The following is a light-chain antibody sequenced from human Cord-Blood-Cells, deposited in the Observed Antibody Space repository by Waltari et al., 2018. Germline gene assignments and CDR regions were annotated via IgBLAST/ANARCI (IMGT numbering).Light chain of an antibody. V-gene: IGLV2-14*01. CDR2: DVS. CDR3: SSYTSSSTYV. CDR1: SSNDGAYNP. Sequence: HSALTQSASVSGSPGQSITISCPGTSSNDGAYNPVPWYQQHPGKAPKLMIYDVSNRPSGVSNRFSGSKSGNTASLTISGLQAEDEADYYCSSYTSSSTYVFGTGTKVTVL. J-gene: IGLJ1*01.